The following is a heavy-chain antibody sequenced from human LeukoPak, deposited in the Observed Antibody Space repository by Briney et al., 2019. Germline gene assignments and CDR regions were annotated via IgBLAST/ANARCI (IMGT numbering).Heavy chain of an antibody. D-gene: IGHD3-3*01. J-gene: IGHJ4*02. V-gene: IGHV4-59*08. Sequence: KSSETLSLTCTVSGGSISSYYWSWIRQPPGKGLEWIGYIYYSGSTYYNPSLKSRVTISVDTSKNQFSLKLSSVTAADTAVYYCARSPTDFWSGYHPFDYWGQGTLVTVSS. CDR2: IYYSGST. CDR3: ARSPTDFWSGYHPFDY. CDR1: GGSISSYY.